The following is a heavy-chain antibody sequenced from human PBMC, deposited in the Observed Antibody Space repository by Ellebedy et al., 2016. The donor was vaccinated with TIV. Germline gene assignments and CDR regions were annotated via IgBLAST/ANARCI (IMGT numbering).Heavy chain of an antibody. CDR2: IYYSGST. CDR1: GGSISSSSYY. D-gene: IGHD2-2*01. J-gene: IGHJ5*02. V-gene: IGHV4-39*07. Sequence: MPSETLSLTCTVSGGSISSSSYYWGWIRQPPGKGLEWIGSIYYSGSTYYNPSLKSRVTMSVDTSKNQFSLKLSSVTAADTAVYYCARGLPAAIHYDWFDPWGQGTLVTVSS. CDR3: ARGLPAAIHYDWFDP.